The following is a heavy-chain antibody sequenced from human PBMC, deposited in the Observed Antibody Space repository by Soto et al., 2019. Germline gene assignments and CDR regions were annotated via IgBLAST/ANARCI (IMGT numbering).Heavy chain of an antibody. V-gene: IGHV1-2*04. CDR1: GYTFTGYY. J-gene: IGHJ6*03. D-gene: IGHD2-8*02. CDR2: INPNSGGT. CDR3: ARGPGGVRKRGNYYYYMDV. Sequence: ASVKVSCKASGYTFTGYYMHWVRQAPGQGLEWMGWINPNSGGTNYAQKFQGWVTMTRDTSISTAYMELSRLRSDDTAVYYCARGPGGVRKRGNYYYYMDVWGKGTTVTVSS.